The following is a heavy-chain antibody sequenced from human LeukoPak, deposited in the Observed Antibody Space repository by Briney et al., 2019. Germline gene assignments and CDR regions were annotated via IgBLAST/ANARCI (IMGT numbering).Heavy chain of an antibody. CDR3: ARGHYDFWSGFGWFDP. CDR1: GGSISSHY. J-gene: IGHJ5*02. V-gene: IGHV4-59*11. CDR2: IYYSGST. Sequence: SETLSLTCTVSGGSISSHYWSWIRQPPGKGLEWIGYIYYSGSTNYSPSLKSRVTISVDTSKNQFSLKLSSVTAADTAVYYCARGHYDFWSGFGWFDPWGQGTLVTVSS. D-gene: IGHD3-3*01.